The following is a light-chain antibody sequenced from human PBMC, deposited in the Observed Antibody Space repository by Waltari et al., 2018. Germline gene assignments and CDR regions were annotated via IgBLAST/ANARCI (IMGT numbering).Light chain of an antibody. CDR2: YDS. CDR3: QVWDRNPDHTEV. V-gene: IGLV3-21*04. Sequence: SYVLTQPPSVSVAPGKTARITCGGNDIGSKSVHWYQQKPGQAPVVVMSYDSDRPSGIPERFPCSTSGITATLPITRVEAGDEADYYCQVWDRNPDHTEVFGGGTSVTVL. CDR1: DIGSKS. J-gene: IGLJ3*02.